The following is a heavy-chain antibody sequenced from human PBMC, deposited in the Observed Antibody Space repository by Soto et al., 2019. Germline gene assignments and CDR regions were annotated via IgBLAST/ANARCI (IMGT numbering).Heavy chain of an antibody. D-gene: IGHD5-18*01. CDR1: GYTLTSFS. J-gene: IGHJ6*02. CDR3: ARGGYSYGYDYYGMDV. V-gene: IGHV1-3*01. CDR2: INAGNGNT. Sequence: GASGKCCFKASGYTLTSFSRHWVRQGPGQRLEWMGWINAGNGNTKYSQKFQGRVTITRDTSASTAYMELSSLRSEDTAVYNCARGGYSYGYDYYGMDVWGQRTTVTVSS.